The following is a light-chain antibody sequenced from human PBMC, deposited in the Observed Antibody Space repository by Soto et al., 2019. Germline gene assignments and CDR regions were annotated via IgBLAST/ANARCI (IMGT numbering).Light chain of an antibody. CDR3: QHRSNSPPWIT. V-gene: IGKV3-11*01. J-gene: IGKJ5*01. Sequence: IEMTQSPATLSVSPGERATVSCRASQSVSIYLAWYQQKPGQAPRLLIYDASNRATGIPAKFSGSGSGTDFTLTISSLEPEDSAVYYCQHRSNSPPWITFGQGTRLEIK. CDR1: QSVSIY. CDR2: DAS.